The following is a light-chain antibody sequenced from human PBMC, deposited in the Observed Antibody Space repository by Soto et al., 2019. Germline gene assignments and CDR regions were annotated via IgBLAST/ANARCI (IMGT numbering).Light chain of an antibody. J-gene: IGLJ1*01. Sequence: QSVLTQPASVSGSPGQSITISCTGTSSDIGSYRYVSWYQQHPGKAPKLLIYEVTNRPSGVSNRFSGSKSGNTASLTISGLQAEDEADYYCNSYTTNSNRVFGTGTKVTVL. CDR1: SSDIGSYRY. CDR2: EVT. CDR3: NSYTTNSNRV. V-gene: IGLV2-14*01.